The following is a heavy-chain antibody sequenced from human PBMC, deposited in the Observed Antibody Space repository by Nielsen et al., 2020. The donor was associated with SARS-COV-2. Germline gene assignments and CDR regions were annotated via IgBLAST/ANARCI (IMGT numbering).Heavy chain of an antibody. J-gene: IGHJ4*02. D-gene: IGHD6-19*01. V-gene: IGHV3-23*01. CDR1: GFVFKSYA. Sequence: GESLKISCAASGFVFKSYAMTWVRQVPGKDLQWVSSISVIGDATYYADSVKGRFTISRDNSENTLYLQMNSLRAGDTAVYYCARGRPLYSSGWYQDYWGQGTLVTVSS. CDR3: ARGRPLYSSGWYQDY. CDR2: ISVIGDAT.